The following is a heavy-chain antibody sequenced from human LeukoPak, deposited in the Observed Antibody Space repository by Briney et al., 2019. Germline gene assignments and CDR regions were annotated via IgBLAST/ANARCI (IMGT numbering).Heavy chain of an antibody. J-gene: IGHJ4*02. D-gene: IGHD5-24*01. Sequence: PSETLSLTCTVSGGSISSYYWSWIRQPPGKGLEWIGYIYFSGSTNYNPSLKGRVTISVDTSKNHFSLKLSSVTAADTAVYYCASTGRDGYNYRDYWGQGALVTVSS. V-gene: IGHV4-59*01. CDR2: IYFSGST. CDR1: GGSISSYY. CDR3: ASTGRDGYNYRDY.